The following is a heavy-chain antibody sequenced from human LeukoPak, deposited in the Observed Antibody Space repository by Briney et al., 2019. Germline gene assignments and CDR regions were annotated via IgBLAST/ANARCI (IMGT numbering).Heavy chain of an antibody. CDR3: TSDASTSWRSDY. V-gene: IGHV3-21*01. J-gene: IGHJ4*02. Sequence: GGSLRLSCAASGFTFSSYSMNWVRQAPGKGLEWVSSISSGSSYIYYADSVKGRFTISRGNAKNSLFLQMNSLRAEDTAVYYCTSDASTSWRSDYWGQGTLVTASS. CDR1: GFTFSSYS. CDR2: ISSGSSYI. D-gene: IGHD5/OR15-5a*01.